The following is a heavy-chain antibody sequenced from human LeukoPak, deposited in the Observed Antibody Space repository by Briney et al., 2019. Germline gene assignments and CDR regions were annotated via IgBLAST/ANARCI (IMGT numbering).Heavy chain of an antibody. Sequence: PGGSLRLSCAASGFTFSSYAMSWVRQAPGKGLEWVSAISGSGGSTYYADSVKGRFTISRDNSKNTLYLQMNSLRAEDTAVYYCAKMRRGSSWLGWFDPWGQGTLVTVSS. V-gene: IGHV3-23*01. D-gene: IGHD6-13*01. CDR1: GFTFSSYA. CDR2: ISGSGGST. CDR3: AKMRRGSSWLGWFDP. J-gene: IGHJ5*02.